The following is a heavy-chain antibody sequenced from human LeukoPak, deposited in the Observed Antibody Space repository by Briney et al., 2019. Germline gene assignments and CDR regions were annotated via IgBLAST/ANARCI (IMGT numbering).Heavy chain of an antibody. CDR2: IYGDGSFT. V-gene: IGHV3-74*01. D-gene: IGHD7-27*01. CDR3: AAWGSGNY. J-gene: IGHJ4*02. CDR1: GFTFSNFW. Sequence: PGGSLRLSCAASGFTFSNFWMHWVRQAPGKGLVWVALIYGDGSFTRYADSVKGRFTISRDNAEKLVHLQMNSLGDEDTAVYYCAAWGSGNYWGQGTLVTVSS.